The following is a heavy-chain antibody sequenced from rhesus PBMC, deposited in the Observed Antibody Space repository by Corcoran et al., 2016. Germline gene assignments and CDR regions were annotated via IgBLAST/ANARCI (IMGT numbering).Heavy chain of an antibody. CDR1: GYTFTDYY. V-gene: IGHV1-111*02. Sequence: EVQLVQSGAEVKKPGASVKISCKASGYTFTDYYLHWVRQAPGKGLEWMGRLDPEDGEAIQPQMDQARVTITADTSTDTDYMELSSLGSEVTAVYYCATEWADTAGTVLYYWGQGVLVTVSS. CDR3: ATEWADTAGTVLYY. J-gene: IGHJ4*01. CDR2: LDPEDGEA. D-gene: IGHD5-24*01.